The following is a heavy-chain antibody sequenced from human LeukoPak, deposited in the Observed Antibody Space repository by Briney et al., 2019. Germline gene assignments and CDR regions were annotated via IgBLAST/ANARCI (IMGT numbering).Heavy chain of an antibody. CDR1: GGSISSYY. Sequence: SETLSLTCTVSGGSISSYYWSWIRQPPGKGLEWIGYIYYSGSTNYNPSLKSRVTISVDTSKNQFSLKLSSVTAADTAVYYCARGRRPAGLSARYYFDFWGQGTLVPVSS. D-gene: IGHD3-16*01. V-gene: IGHV4-59*01. CDR3: ARGRRPAGLSARYYFDF. J-gene: IGHJ4*02. CDR2: IYYSGST.